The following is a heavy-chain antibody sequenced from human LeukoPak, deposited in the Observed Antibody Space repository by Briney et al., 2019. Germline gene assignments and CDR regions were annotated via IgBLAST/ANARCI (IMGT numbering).Heavy chain of an antibody. CDR1: GGSISSGDYY. D-gene: IGHD6-13*01. V-gene: IGHV4-30-4*01. J-gene: IGHJ4*02. CDR2: IYYSGST. CDR3: ARLIRKKYSSSWYGFDY. Sequence: PSETLSLTCTVSGGSISSGDYYWSWIRQPPGKGLEWIGYIYYSGSTYYNPSLKSRVTISVDTSKNQFSLKLSSVTAADTAVYYCARLIRKKYSSSWYGFDYWGQGTLVTVSS.